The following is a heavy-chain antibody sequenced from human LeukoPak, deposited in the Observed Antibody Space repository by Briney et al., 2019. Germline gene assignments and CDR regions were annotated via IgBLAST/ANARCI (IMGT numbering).Heavy chain of an antibody. CDR1: GFTFSSYW. CDR2: IKQDGSEK. J-gene: IGHJ4*02. Sequence: PGGSLRLSCAASGFTFSSYWVSWVRPARGKGLEWVANIKQDGSEKYYVGSVEGRFTISRDNAKNSLYLQMNSLRGEDTAVYYCVRDPSAYCGGDCPDYWGQGTLVTASS. CDR3: VRDPSAYCGGDCPDY. D-gene: IGHD2-21*02. V-gene: IGHV3-7*01.